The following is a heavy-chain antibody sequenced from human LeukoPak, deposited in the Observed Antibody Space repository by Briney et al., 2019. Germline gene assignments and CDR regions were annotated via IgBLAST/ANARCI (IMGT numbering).Heavy chain of an antibody. CDR1: GGSISSGGYP. D-gene: IGHD4-17*01. CDR2: IYHSGST. V-gene: IGHV4-30-2*01. CDR3: ASSHDYGDPNWFDP. J-gene: IGHJ5*02. Sequence: PSETLSLTCAVSGGSISSGGYPWSWIRQPPGKGPEWIGYIYHSGSTYYNPSLKSRVTISVDRSKNQFSLKLSSVTAADTAVYYCASSHDYGDPNWFDPWGQGTLVTVSS.